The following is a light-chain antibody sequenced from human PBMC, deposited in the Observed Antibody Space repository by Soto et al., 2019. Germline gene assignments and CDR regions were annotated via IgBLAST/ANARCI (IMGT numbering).Light chain of an antibody. CDR1: SSDVGSYNR. CDR2: EVS. CDR3: SSFTSSNTWV. V-gene: IGLV2-18*02. J-gene: IGLJ3*02. Sequence: QSALTQPPSVSGSPGQSVTISCTGTSSDVGSYNRVSWYQQPPGTAPKLIIYEVSNRPSGVPDRFFGSKSGNTASLTISGLQAEDEADYYCSSFTSSNTWVFGGGTQLPS.